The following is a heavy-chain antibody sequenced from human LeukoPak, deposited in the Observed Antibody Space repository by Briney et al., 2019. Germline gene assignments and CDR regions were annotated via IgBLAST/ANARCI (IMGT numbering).Heavy chain of an antibody. J-gene: IGHJ4*02. V-gene: IGHV1-18*01. D-gene: IGHD6-19*01. Sequence: GASVKVSCKASGYTFTSYGISWVRQAPGQGLEWMGWISAYNGNTNYAQKLRGRVTMTTDTSTSTAYMEMRSLRSDDTAVYYCARVGYWSGWYSLDFDYWGQGTLVTVSS. CDR2: ISAYNGNT. CDR3: ARVGYWSGWYSLDFDY. CDR1: GYTFTSYG.